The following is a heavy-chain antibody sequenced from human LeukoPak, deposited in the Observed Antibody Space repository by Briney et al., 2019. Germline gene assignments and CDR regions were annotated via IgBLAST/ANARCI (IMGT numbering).Heavy chain of an antibody. CDR1: GFTFSSYA. V-gene: IGHV3-23*01. J-gene: IGHJ4*02. CDR3: VYDSSGYPTPAFDY. CDR2: ISGSGGST. D-gene: IGHD3-22*01. Sequence: GGSLRLSCAASGFTFSSYAMSWVRQAPGKGLEWVSAISGSGGSTYYADSVKGRLTISRDNSKNTLYLQMNSLRAEDTAVYYCVYDSSGYPTPAFDYWGQGTLVTVSS.